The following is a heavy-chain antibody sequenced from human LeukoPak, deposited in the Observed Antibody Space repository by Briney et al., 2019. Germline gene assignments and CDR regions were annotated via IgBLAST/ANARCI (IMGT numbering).Heavy chain of an antibody. CDR2: IYYSGST. V-gene: IGHV4-59*01. D-gene: IGHD3-22*01. J-gene: IGHJ4*02. Sequence: SETLSLTCTVSGGSISSYYWSWIRQPPGKGLEWIGYIYYSGSTNYNPSLKSRVTISVDTSKDQFTLKLSSVTAADTAVYYCARGGQGSGYYSPFDYWGQGTLVTVSS. CDR1: GGSISSYY. CDR3: ARGGQGSGYYSPFDY.